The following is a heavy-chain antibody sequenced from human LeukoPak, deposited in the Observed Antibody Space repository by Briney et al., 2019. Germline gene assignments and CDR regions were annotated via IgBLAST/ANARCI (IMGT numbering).Heavy chain of an antibody. CDR2: ISGYNGKT. Sequence: ASVKVSCKASGYTFTSSGISWVRQAPGQGLEWMGWISGYNGKTNYAQKGQGRVTMITDTSTSTAYMELRSLRYDDTAMSYCVSDLRGSYDSSGEPGPFDPWGQGTLVSVSS. D-gene: IGHD3-22*01. CDR3: VSDLRGSYDSSGEPGPFDP. J-gene: IGHJ5*02. V-gene: IGHV1-18*01. CDR1: GYTFTSSG.